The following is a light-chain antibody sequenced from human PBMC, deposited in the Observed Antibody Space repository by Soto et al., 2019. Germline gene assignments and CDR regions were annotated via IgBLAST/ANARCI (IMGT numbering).Light chain of an antibody. J-gene: IGKJ1*01. V-gene: IGKV3-15*01. CDR3: QQYDDWPPT. Sequence: EIVLTQSPGTLSFSPGERSTLSWSASQTISSSYFAWYQQKPGQAPRLLIYDASGRAGSVPARLSGSGSGTEFTLTISSLQSEDFAVYFCQQYDDWPPTSGQGTKVDIK. CDR2: DAS. CDR1: QTISSSY.